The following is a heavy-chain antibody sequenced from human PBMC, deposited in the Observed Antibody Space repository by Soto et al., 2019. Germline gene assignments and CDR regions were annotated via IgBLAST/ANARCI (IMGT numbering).Heavy chain of an antibody. Sequence: EVQLVESGGGLVQPGGSLRLSCAASGFTFSSYWMSWVRQAPGKGLEWVANIKQDGSEKYYVDSVKGRFTISRDNAKNSXYMQMNSLRAENTAVYYCAREAYGDDDGRASYGMDVWGQGTTVTVFS. CDR3: AREAYGDDDGRASYGMDV. D-gene: IGHD4-17*01. CDR1: GFTFSSYW. J-gene: IGHJ6*02. CDR2: IKQDGSEK. V-gene: IGHV3-7*01.